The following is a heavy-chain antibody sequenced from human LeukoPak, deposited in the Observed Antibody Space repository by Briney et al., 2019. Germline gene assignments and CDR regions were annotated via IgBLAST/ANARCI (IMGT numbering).Heavy chain of an antibody. V-gene: IGHV3-48*02. J-gene: IGHJ6*02. CDR3: ARPHRDGYNLYYYYGMDV. Sequence: PGGSLRLSCAASGFTFSSYGMNWVRQAPGKGLEWVSYISISSSTIYYADSVKGRFTISRENAKTSLYLQINSLRDEDTAVYYCARPHRDGYNLYYYYGMDVWGQGTTVTVSS. CDR1: GFTFSSYG. D-gene: IGHD5-24*01. CDR2: ISISSSTI.